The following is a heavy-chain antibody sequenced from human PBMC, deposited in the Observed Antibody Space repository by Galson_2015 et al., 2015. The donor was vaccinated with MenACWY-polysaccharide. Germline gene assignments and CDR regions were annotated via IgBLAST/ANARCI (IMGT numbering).Heavy chain of an antibody. CDR1: GFTFSSYA. CDR2: ISGSGGST. CDR3: AKEGFYGDYDPDAFDI. J-gene: IGHJ3*02. Sequence: SLRLSCAASGFTFSSYAMSWVRQAPGKGLEWVSAISGSGGSTYYADSVKGRFTISRDNSKNTLYLQMNSLRAEDTAVYYCAKEGFYGDYDPDAFDIWGQGTMVTVSS. V-gene: IGHV3-23*01. D-gene: IGHD4-17*01.